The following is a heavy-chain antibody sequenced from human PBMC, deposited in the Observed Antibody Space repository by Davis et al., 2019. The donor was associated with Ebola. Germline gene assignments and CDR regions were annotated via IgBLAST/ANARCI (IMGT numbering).Heavy chain of an antibody. CDR2: INPSGGST. J-gene: IGHJ4*02. V-gene: IGHV1-46*01. CDR1: GYTFTSYY. D-gene: IGHD3-10*01. CDR3: ARDYYGSGSYSNIDY. Sequence: ASVKVSCKASGYTFTSYYMHWVRQAPGQGLEWMGIINPSGGSTSYAQKSQGRVTMTRDTSTSTVYMELSSLRSEDTAVYYCARDYYGSGSYSNIDYWGQGTLVTVSS.